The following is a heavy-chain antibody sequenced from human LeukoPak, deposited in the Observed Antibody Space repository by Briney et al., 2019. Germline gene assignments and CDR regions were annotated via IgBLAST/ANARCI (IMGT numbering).Heavy chain of an antibody. Sequence: ASVKVSCKASGYTFTGYYMHWVRQAPGQGLEWMGWINPNSGGTNYAQKFQGWVTMTRDTSISTAYMELSRLRSDDRAVYYCARVDRVKVRDYYYYYGMDVWGQGTTVTVSS. CDR3: ARVDRVKVRDYYYYYGMDV. J-gene: IGHJ6*02. CDR2: INPNSGGT. CDR1: GYTFTGYY. D-gene: IGHD1-1*01. V-gene: IGHV1-2*04.